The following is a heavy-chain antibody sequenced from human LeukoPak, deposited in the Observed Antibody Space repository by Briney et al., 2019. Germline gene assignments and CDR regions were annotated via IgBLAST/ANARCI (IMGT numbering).Heavy chain of an antibody. J-gene: IGHJ4*02. D-gene: IGHD1-26*01. CDR1: GGSISSGSYY. V-gene: IGHV4-61*02. Sequence: PSETLSLTCTVSGGSISSGSYYWSWIRQPAGKGLEWIGRIYTSGSTNYNPSLKSRVTMSVDTSNNQFSLKLSSVTAADTAVLFCAREGILGAIDYWGQGTLVTVSS. CDR2: IYTSGST. CDR3: AREGILGAIDY.